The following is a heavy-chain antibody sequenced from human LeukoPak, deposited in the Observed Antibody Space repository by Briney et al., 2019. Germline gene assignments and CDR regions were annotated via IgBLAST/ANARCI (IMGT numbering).Heavy chain of an antibody. CDR3: AKDHHYDFWTDAFDI. CDR1: GFTFDDYA. D-gene: IGHD3-3*01. J-gene: IGHJ3*02. CDR2: ISWNSGSI. Sequence: GRSLRLSCAASGFTFDDYAMHWVRQAPGKGLEWVSGISWNSGSIGYADSVKGRFTISRDNAKNSLYLQMNSLRAEDTALYYCAKDHHYDFWTDAFDIWGQGTMVTVSS. V-gene: IGHV3-9*01.